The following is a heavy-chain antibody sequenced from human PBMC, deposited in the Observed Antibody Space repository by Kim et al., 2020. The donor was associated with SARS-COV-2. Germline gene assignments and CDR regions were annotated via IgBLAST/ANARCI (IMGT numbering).Heavy chain of an antibody. Sequence: ADSVKGRFTISRDNSKNTLYLQMNSLRAEDTAVYYCARDRRPIQLWFPDYWGQGTLVTVSS. D-gene: IGHD5-18*01. CDR3: ARDRRPIQLWFPDY. V-gene: IGHV3-30*01. J-gene: IGHJ4*02.